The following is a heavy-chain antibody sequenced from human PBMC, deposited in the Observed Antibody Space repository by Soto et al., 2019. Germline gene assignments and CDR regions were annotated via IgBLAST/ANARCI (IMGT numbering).Heavy chain of an antibody. CDR3: ARVAAYYDFWSGRQPVDP. Sequence: EASVKVSCKASGYTFTSYDINWVRQATGQGLEWMGWMNPNSGNTGYAQKFQGRVTMTRNTSISTAYMELSSLRSEDTAVYYCARVAAYYDFWSGRQPVDPWGQGTLVTVSS. J-gene: IGHJ5*02. CDR1: GYTFTSYD. V-gene: IGHV1-8*01. CDR2: MNPNSGNT. D-gene: IGHD3-3*01.